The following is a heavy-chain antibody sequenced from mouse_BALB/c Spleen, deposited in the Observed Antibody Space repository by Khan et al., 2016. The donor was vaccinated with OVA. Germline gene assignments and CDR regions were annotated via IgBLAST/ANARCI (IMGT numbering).Heavy chain of an antibody. J-gene: IGHJ3*01. CDR2: INPKNGGT. CDR3: KRDESAY. V-gene: IGHV1-26*01. Sequence: EVQLQQSGPDLVKPGASVKISCKASGYSFTGYYMYWVKQSPGKSLEWIGRINPKNGGTSFNQKFKGKAILTVDKSSNTAYMELRRLTSEDSAVYYWKRDESAYWGQGTLVTVSA. CDR1: GYSFTGYY.